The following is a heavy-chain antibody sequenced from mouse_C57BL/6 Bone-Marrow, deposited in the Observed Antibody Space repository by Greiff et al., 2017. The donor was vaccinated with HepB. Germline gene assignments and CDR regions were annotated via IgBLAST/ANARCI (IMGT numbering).Heavy chain of an antibody. J-gene: IGHJ4*01. D-gene: IGHD2-4*01. V-gene: IGHV5-4*03. Sequence: EVKLVESGGGLVKPGGSLKLSCAASGFTFSSYAMSWVRQTPEKRLEWVATISDGGSYTYYPDNVKGRFTISRDNAKNNLYLQMSHLKSEATAMYYCARLGPMITTPYYYAMDYWGQGTSVTVSS. CDR2: ISDGGSYT. CDR3: ARLGPMITTPYYYAMDY. CDR1: GFTFSSYA.